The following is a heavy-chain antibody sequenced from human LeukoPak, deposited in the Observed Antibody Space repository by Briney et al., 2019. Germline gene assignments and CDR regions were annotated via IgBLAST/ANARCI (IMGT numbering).Heavy chain of an antibody. CDR2: INPNSGGT. CDR1: GYTFTGYY. D-gene: IGHD6-13*01. Sequence: ASVKVSCKASGYTFTGYYMHWVRQAPGQGLEWMGWINPNSGGTNYAQKFQGRVTMTRDTSISTAYMELSRLRSDDTAVYYCAREFVSSSWYPKSHYYYYGMDVWGQGTTVTVSS. CDR3: AREFVSSSWYPKSHYYYYGMDV. J-gene: IGHJ6*02. V-gene: IGHV1-2*02.